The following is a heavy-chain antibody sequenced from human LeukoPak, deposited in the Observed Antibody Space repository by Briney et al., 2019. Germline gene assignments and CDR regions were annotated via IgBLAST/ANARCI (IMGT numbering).Heavy chain of an antibody. Sequence: SETLSLTCNVSGGXISTYYCSWLRQPPGKGLEWIGYIYYTGSTDYNPSLKSRVTMSIDTSRKQFSLKLSSVTAADTAVYYCARQYSSGWYYFDYWGQGTLVTVSS. CDR2: IYYTGST. J-gene: IGHJ4*02. CDR3: ARQYSSGWYYFDY. D-gene: IGHD6-19*01. V-gene: IGHV4-59*08. CDR1: GGXISTYY.